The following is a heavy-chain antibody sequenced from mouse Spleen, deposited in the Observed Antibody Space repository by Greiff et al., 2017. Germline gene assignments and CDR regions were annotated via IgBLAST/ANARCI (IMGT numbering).Heavy chain of an antibody. Sequence: QVQLQQSGPELVKPGASVKISCKASGYAFSSSWMNWVKQRPGKGLEWIGRIYPGDGDTNYNGKFKGKATLTADKSSSTAYMQLSSLTSEDSAVYVCARWGGNYAVDYWGQGTTLTVSS. CDR2: IYPGDGDT. CDR3: ARWGGNYAVDY. CDR1: GYAFSSSW. J-gene: IGHJ2*01. V-gene: IGHV1-82*01. D-gene: IGHD2-1*01.